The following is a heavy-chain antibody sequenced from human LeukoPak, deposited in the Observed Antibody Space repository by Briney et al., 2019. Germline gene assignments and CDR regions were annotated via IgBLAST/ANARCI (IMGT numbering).Heavy chain of an antibody. CDR1: GATSSSFW. D-gene: IGHD3-10*01. V-gene: IGHV3-74*01. J-gene: IGHJ5*02. CDR3: AFDFGGYSDT. Sequence: GGSLTLSCAVSGATSSSFWMHWVRQVPGKGPAWVSRSNPAGSRVDYADSVKGRFTISRDNARDTLYLQMNSLRVEDTAMYYCAFDFGGYSDTWGQGTLVTVSS. CDR2: SNPAGSRV.